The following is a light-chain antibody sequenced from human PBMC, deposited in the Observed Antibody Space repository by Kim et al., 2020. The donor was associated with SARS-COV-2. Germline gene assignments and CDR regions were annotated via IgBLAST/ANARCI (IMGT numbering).Light chain of an antibody. Sequence: QSALTQPRSVSGSPGQSITISCTGTSSDVGGYHYVSWYQRHPDTAPKVIIYDVTKRPSGVPDRFSGSKSGNTASLTISGLQAGDEADYYCCSYTGDTWIFGGGTKLTVL. J-gene: IGLJ3*02. CDR3: CSYTGDTWI. CDR1: SSDVGGYHY. V-gene: IGLV2-11*01. CDR2: DVT.